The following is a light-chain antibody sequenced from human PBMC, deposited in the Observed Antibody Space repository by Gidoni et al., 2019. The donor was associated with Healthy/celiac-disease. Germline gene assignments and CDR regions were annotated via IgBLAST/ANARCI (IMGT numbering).Light chain of an antibody. CDR2: AAS. V-gene: IGKV1-39*01. CDR1: QSISTY. Sequence: DIQMTQSPSSLSASVGDRVSITCRASQSISTYLNWYQQKPGKAPKLLIYAASNLNSGVPSRFSGSGSGTDFTLTISSLQPEDFATYFCQQSYSTLWTFGQGTKVDIK. J-gene: IGKJ1*01. CDR3: QQSYSTLWT.